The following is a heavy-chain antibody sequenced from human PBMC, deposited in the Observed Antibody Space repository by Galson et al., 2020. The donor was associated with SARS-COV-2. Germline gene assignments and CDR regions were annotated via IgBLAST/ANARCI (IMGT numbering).Heavy chain of an antibody. V-gene: IGHV4-59*01. CDR1: GGSISTYY. CDR2: IYYRGNT. D-gene: IGHD3-10*01. J-gene: IGHJ6*03. CDR3: VRGLAGNYYYYMDV. Sequence: SETLSLTCTVSGGSISTYYWSWIRQSPEKGLEWIGYIYYRGNTHSNPSLKSRVSMSVDTSKNQFSLKMSSVTAADTAVYYCVRGLAGNYYYYMDVWGRGTTVTVSS.